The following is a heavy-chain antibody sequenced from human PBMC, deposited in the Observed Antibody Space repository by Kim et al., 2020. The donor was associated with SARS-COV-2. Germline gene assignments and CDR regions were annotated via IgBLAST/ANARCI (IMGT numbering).Heavy chain of an antibody. V-gene: IGHV1-3*01. Sequence: ASVKVSCKASGYTFTSYCLHWVRQAPGQSLEWMGWIDVANTNTQYSENFQGRATISRDTSAPTVYIELSSLRSDDTAVYYCAREGRSVDYYFDYWGQGNLGTVSS. J-gene: IGHJ4*02. CDR1: GYTFTSYC. D-gene: IGHD2-15*01. CDR3: AREGRSVDYYFDY. CDR2: IDVANTNT.